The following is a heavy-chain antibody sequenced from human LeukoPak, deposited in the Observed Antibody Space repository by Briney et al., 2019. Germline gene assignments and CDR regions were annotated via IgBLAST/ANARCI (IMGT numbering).Heavy chain of an antibody. D-gene: IGHD6-19*01. Sequence: ASVKVPCTASGYTFTGYYMYWVRQTPGQGLEWMGWINPNSGGTNYAQKFQGRVTMTRDTSISTAYMELSRLRSDDTAVYYCAPSVAYDFQHWGQGTLVTVSS. CDR1: GYTFTGYY. V-gene: IGHV1-2*02. CDR2: INPNSGGT. CDR3: APSVAYDFQH. J-gene: IGHJ1*01.